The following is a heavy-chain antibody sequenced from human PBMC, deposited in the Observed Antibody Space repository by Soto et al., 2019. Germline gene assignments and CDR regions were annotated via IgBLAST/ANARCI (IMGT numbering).Heavy chain of an antibody. CDR1: GFTFSSYA. CDR2: ISYDGSNK. J-gene: IGHJ4*02. Sequence: GGSLRLSCAASGFTFSSYAMHWVRQAPGKGLEWVAVISYDGSNKYYADSVKGRFTISRDNSKNTLYLQMNSLRAEDTAVYYCARDLGGSSSSVWGQGTLVTVSS. V-gene: IGHV3-30-3*01. D-gene: IGHD6-6*01. CDR3: ARDLGGSSSSV.